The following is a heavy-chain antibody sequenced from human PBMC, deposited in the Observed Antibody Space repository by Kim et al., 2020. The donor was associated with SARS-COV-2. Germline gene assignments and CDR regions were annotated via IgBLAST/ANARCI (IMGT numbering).Heavy chain of an antibody. J-gene: IGHJ6*02. D-gene: IGHD3-10*01. CDR1: GFTFSSYG. CDR2: IWYDGSNK. V-gene: IGHV3-33*01. CDR3: ARDWFGEHTAGGMDV. Sequence: GGSLRLSCAASGFTFSSYGMHWVRQAPGKGLEWVAVIWYDGSNKYYADSVKGRFTISRGNSKNTLYLQMNSLRAEDTAVYYCARDWFGEHTAGGMDVWGQGTTVTVSS.